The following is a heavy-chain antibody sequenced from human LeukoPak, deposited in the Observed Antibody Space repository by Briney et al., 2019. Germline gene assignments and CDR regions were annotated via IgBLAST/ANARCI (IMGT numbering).Heavy chain of an antibody. D-gene: IGHD3-22*01. V-gene: IGHV1-69*04. J-gene: IGHJ4*02. CDR1: GGTFSSYA. CDR2: IIPILGIA. CDR3: ASSHYYDSSGASDY. Sequence: SVKVSCKASGGTFSSYAISWVRQAPGQGLEWMGRIIPILGIANYAQKFQGRVTITADKSTSTAYMELSSLRSEDTAVYYCASSHYYDSSGASDYWGQGTLVTVSS.